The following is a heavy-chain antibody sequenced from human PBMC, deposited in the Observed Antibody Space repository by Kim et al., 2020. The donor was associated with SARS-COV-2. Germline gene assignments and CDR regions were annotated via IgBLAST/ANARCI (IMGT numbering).Heavy chain of an antibody. D-gene: IGHD4-4*01. Sequence: SETLSLICTVSGSSITSAYSWGWIRQPPGKGLEWLGSMYNGGTTYYNESLRSRISISEDTSGHQFSLTLTSVSAADTAVYYCATSPTVVKRHAFQIWGRGTVVTVSS. V-gene: IGHV4-38-2*02. CDR3: ATSPTVVKRHAFQI. J-gene: IGHJ3*01. CDR2: MYNGGTT. CDR1: GSSITSAYS.